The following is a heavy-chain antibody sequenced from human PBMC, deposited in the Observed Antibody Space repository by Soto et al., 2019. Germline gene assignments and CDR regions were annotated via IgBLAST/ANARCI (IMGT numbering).Heavy chain of an antibody. CDR1: GYTFSNFW. Sequence: GESLKISCHCSGYTFSNFWIGWVRQLPGQGLEWMGIIYPGDHETRYSPSFRGKVTISAETSINTAYLQWSSLEDSDSAFYFCARSPRSSPYFDFWGQGALVTVSS. V-gene: IGHV5-51*01. J-gene: IGHJ4*02. CDR2: IYPGDHET. CDR3: ARSPRSSPYFDF. D-gene: IGHD6-13*01.